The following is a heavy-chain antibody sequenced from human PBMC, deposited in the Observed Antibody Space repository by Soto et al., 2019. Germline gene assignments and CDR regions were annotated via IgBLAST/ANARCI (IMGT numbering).Heavy chain of an antibody. J-gene: IGHJ4*02. V-gene: IGHV2-5*02. CDR2: IYWDEGK. Sequence: SGPTLVNPIHTLTLTCSFSGFSLGTRGVGVGWIRQPPGKALEWLAFIYWDEGKRYSPSLKSRLTITEDTSKNQVVLTMTNMDPVDTATYYCEHSRAYYDVLTGYYMPWFDCWGKGTLVSDSS. CDR3: EHSRAYYDVLTGYYMPWFDC. D-gene: IGHD3-9*01. CDR1: GFSLGTRGVG.